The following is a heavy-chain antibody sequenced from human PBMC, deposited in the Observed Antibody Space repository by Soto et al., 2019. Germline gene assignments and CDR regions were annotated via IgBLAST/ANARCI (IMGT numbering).Heavy chain of an antibody. CDR2: XSXXSXSX. J-gene: IGHJ4*02. CDR3: AREDNSGWYYFDY. Sequence: GGSLRLSCAASGFTFSTYGINWVRQAPGXGLEXVSXXSXXSXSXXXAXXLKGRFTISRDNAKNSLYLQMNSLRAEDTAVYYCAREDNSGWYYFDYWGRGTLVTVSS. CDR1: GFTFSTYG. V-gene: IGHV3-21*01. D-gene: IGHD6-19*01.